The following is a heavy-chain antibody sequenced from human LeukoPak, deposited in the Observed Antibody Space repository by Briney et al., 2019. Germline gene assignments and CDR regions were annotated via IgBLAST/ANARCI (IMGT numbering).Heavy chain of an antibody. Sequence: PSETLSLTCAVYGGSFSGYYWSWIRQPPGKGLEWIREINHSGSTNYNPSLKSRVTISVDTSKNQFSLKLSSVTAADTAVYYCARQGVPAAIHFDYWGQGTLVTVSS. D-gene: IGHD2-2*01. CDR2: INHSGST. J-gene: IGHJ4*02. CDR1: GGSFSGYY. CDR3: ARQGVPAAIHFDY. V-gene: IGHV4-34*01.